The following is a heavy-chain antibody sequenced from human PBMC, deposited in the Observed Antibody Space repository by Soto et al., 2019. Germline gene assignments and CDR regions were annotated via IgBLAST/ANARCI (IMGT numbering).Heavy chain of an antibody. CDR2: IYYSGST. V-gene: IGHV4-61*01. CDR3: ARVRVYYEGFYYFDY. CDR1: GGSVSSGSYY. J-gene: IGHJ4*02. Sequence: SETLSLTCTVSGGSVSSGSYYWSWIRQPPGKGLEWIGYIYYSGSTNYNPSLKSRVTISVDTSKNQFSLKLSSVTAADTAVYYCARVRVYYEGFYYFDYWCQGTLVAVSS. D-gene: IGHD3-3*01.